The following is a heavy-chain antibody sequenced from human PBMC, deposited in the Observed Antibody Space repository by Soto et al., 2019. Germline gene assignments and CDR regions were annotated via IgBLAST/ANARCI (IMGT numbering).Heavy chain of an antibody. CDR2: IYHSGST. CDR1: GGSISSSNW. CDR3: ARTMVRGGRTYYGMDV. V-gene: IGHV4-4*02. D-gene: IGHD3-10*01. J-gene: IGHJ6*02. Sequence: PSETLSLTCAVSGGSISSSNWWSWVRQPPGKGLEWIGEIYHSGSTNYNPSLKSRVTISVDKSKNQFSLKLSSETAADTAVYYCARTMVRGGRTYYGMDVWGQGTTVTVSS.